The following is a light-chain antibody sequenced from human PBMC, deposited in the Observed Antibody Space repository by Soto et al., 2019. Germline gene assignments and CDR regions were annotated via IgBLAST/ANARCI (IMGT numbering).Light chain of an antibody. CDR3: QQRGET. J-gene: IGKJ1*01. CDR1: QSFSSY. V-gene: IGKV3-11*01. CDR2: DAS. Sequence: EIVLTQSPATLSLSPGERATLSCRASQSFSSYLAWYQQKPGQAPRLLIYDASNRATGIPARFSGSGSGTDLTLTSSSLEPEDFAVYYCQQRGETFGQGTKVEIK.